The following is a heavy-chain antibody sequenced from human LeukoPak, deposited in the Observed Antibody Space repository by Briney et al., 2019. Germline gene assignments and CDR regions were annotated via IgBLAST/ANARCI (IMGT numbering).Heavy chain of an antibody. J-gene: IGHJ6*02. CDR2: IKHDGNEK. CDR3: AKGLDGMDV. CDR1: GFTFRSYW. D-gene: IGHD3-22*01. V-gene: IGHV3-7*03. Sequence: GGSLRLSCAASGFTFRSYWMSWLRQAPGKGLEWVANIKHDGNEKHYVDSVKGRFTISRDNAKNSLYLQMKRLRVEDTALYYCAKGLDGMDVWGQGTMVTVSS.